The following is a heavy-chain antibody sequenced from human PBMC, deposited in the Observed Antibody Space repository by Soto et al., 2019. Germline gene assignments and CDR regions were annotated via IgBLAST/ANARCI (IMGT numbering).Heavy chain of an antibody. J-gene: IGHJ6*02. CDR2: MRTDGSNV. CDR3: ASQSFDISSYGIDV. CDR1: GFTFSDFS. D-gene: IGHD3-9*01. Sequence: QVQLVESGGGVVQPGRSLRLSCAASGFTFSDFSMHWVRQAPGKGLEWVAVMRTDGSNVYYGDSVEGRFTISRDNSKNTVSLQMQPLRDGDTGVDYCASQSFDISSYGIDVWGQGTTVTVSS. V-gene: IGHV3-33*01.